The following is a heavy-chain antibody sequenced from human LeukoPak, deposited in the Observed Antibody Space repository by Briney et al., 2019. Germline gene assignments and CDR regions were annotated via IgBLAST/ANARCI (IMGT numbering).Heavy chain of an antibody. J-gene: IGHJ6*04. CDR1: GFTFSSYA. V-gene: IGHV3-23*01. Sequence: PGGSLRLSCAASGFTFSSYAMSWVRQAPGKGLEWVSAIIGSGGSTYYADSVKGRFTISRDNSKNTLYLQMTSLRAEDTAVYYCAKGGYCSSTSCYFGPNYGMDVWGKGTTVTVSS. CDR3: AKGGYCSSTSCYFGPNYGMDV. D-gene: IGHD2-2*01. CDR2: IIGSGGST.